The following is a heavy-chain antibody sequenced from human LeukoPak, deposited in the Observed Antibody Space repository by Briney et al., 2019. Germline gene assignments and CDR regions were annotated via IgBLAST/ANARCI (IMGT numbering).Heavy chain of an antibody. Sequence: PSGTLSLTCDVSGVSIKSNSWWGWVRQTPGKGLEWIGEIFHSGNTDYNPSLKSRVTISVDTSRNQFSLNLTSVTAADTAVYYCARGAYYMDVWGVGTTVTVSS. V-gene: IGHV4-4*02. CDR1: GVSIKSNSW. CDR2: IFHSGNT. CDR3: ARGAYYMDV. J-gene: IGHJ6*03.